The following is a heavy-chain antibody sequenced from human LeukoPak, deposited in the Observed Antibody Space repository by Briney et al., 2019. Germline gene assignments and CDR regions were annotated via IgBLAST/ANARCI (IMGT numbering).Heavy chain of an antibody. Sequence: GRSLRLSCAASGFTFSSYGMHWVRQAPGKGLEWVAVIWYDGSNKYYADSVKGRFTISRDNSKNTLYLQMNSLRAEDTAVYYCAKDYYDSSGYLDYWGQGTLATVSS. CDR2: IWYDGSNK. CDR1: GFTFSSYG. V-gene: IGHV3-33*06. D-gene: IGHD3-22*01. J-gene: IGHJ4*02. CDR3: AKDYYDSSGYLDY.